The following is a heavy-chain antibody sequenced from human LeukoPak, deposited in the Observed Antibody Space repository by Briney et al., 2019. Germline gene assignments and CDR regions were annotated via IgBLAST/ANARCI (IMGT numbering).Heavy chain of an antibody. CDR2: ISSNGGST. Sequence: GGSLRLSCAASGFTFSSYAMHWVRQAPGKGLEYVSAISSNGGSTYYANSVKGRFTISRDNSKNTLYLQMGSLRAEDMAVYYCAREARPYGDNDYWGQGTLVTVSS. V-gene: IGHV3-64*01. D-gene: IGHD4-17*01. CDR3: AREARPYGDNDY. CDR1: GFTFSSYA. J-gene: IGHJ4*02.